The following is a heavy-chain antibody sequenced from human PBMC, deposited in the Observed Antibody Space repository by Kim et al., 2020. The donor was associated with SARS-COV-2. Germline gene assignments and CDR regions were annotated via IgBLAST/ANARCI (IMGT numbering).Heavy chain of an antibody. Sequence: SGPTLVKPTQILTLTCTFSGFSLSTSGVGVRWIRQPPGKALEWLALIYWDDDKRYSPSLKSRLTITKDTSKNQVVLTMTNMDPVDTATYYCAHRRAGCNGPYFDYWGQGTLVTVSS. D-gene: IGHD6-13*01. CDR2: IYWDDDK. CDR1: GFSLSTSGVG. CDR3: AHRRAGCNGPYFDY. V-gene: IGHV2-5*02. J-gene: IGHJ4*02.